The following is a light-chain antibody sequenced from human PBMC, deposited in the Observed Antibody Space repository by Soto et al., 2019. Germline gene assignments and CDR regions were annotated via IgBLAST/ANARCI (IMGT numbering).Light chain of an antibody. J-gene: IGLJ2*01. CDR2: LNSDGSH. CDR1: SGHSSDA. Sequence: QPVLTQSPSASASLGASVKLTCTLSSGHSSDAIAWHQQQPEKGPRFLMNLNSDGSHTKGDGIPDRFSGSISGAERYLTISSLQSEDEADYYCQTWGTGIVVFGGGTKLTVL. V-gene: IGLV4-69*01. CDR3: QTWGTGIVV.